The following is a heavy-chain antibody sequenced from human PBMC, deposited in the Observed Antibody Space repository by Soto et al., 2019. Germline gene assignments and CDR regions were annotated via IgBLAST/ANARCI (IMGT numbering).Heavy chain of an antibody. Sequence: SETLSLTCTVSGGSISSYDWSWIRQPPGKGLEWIRYIYYSGSTNYNPSIKSRVTISVDTSKNQFSLKLSSVTAADTAVYYCARRDSSGIAAGAFDIWGQGTMVTVSS. V-gene: IGHV4-59*08. CDR1: GGSISSYD. D-gene: IGHD6-13*01. J-gene: IGHJ3*02. CDR2: IYYSGST. CDR3: ARRDSSGIAAGAFDI.